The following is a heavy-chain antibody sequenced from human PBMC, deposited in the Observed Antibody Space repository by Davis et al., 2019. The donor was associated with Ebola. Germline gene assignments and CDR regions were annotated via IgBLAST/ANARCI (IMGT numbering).Heavy chain of an antibody. CDR1: GGSFSGYY. CDR2: INHSGST. Sequence: SETLSLTCAVYGGSFSGYYWSWIRQPPGKGLEWIGEINHSGSTNYNPSLKSRLTISVDTSKNQFTLKLNSVTAADTAVFYCARGPVGHYYDSSGYYSVPRYFDYWGQGTLVTVSS. D-gene: IGHD3-22*01. J-gene: IGHJ4*02. CDR3: ARGPVGHYYDSSGYYSVPRYFDY. V-gene: IGHV4-34*09.